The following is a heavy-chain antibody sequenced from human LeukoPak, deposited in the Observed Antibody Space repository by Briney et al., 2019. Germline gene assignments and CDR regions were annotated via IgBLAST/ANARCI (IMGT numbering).Heavy chain of an antibody. D-gene: IGHD1-26*01. CDR3: ARRVEATNFRWSDP. Sequence: ASVKVSCKASGYTFTSYYMHWVRQAPGQGLEWMGWISAYNGNTNYAQKLQGRVTMTTDTSTSTAYMELRSLRSDDTAVYYCARRVEATNFRWSDPWGQGTLVTVSS. CDR2: ISAYNGNT. CDR1: GYTFTSYY. J-gene: IGHJ5*02. V-gene: IGHV1-18*04.